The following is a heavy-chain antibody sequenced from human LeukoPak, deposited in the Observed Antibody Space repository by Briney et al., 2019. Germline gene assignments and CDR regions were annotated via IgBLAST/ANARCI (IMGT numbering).Heavy chain of an antibody. Sequence: GGSLRLSCAASGFTVSSNYMSWVRQAPGKGLEWVSVTYSGGSTYYADSAKGRFTISRDNSKNTLYLQMNSLRAEDTAVYYCSRGYCGGDCYASAFDIWGQGTMVTVSS. CDR1: GFTVSSNY. D-gene: IGHD2-21*01. V-gene: IGHV3-53*01. CDR3: SRGYCGGDCYASAFDI. CDR2: TYSGGST. J-gene: IGHJ3*02.